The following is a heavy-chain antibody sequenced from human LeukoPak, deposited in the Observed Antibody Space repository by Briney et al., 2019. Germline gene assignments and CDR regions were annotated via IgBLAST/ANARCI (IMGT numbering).Heavy chain of an antibody. V-gene: IGHV4-34*01. Sequence: SETLSLTRAVYGGSFSGYYWSWIRQPPGKGLEWIGGINHSGSTNYNPSLKSRVTISVDTSKNQFSLKLSSVTAADTAVYYCARGNPMDVWGKGTTVTVSS. CDR1: GGSFSGYY. J-gene: IGHJ6*03. CDR2: INHSGST. CDR3: ARGNPMDV.